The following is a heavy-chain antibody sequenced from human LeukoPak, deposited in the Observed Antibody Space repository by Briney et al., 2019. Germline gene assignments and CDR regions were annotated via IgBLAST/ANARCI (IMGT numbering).Heavy chain of an antibody. Sequence: GEFLKISCKGAGYSFPSYWIGWVRQMPGRGLEWVGIIYPGDSDTRYSPSFQGQVTISADKYISTAYLQWSNLKASDTAMYYCAKLRDGRAFGAIDYWGQGTPVTVSS. CDR2: IYPGDSDT. V-gene: IGHV5-51*01. CDR3: AKLRDGRAFGAIDY. J-gene: IGHJ4*02. D-gene: IGHD3-10*01. CDR1: GYSFPSYW.